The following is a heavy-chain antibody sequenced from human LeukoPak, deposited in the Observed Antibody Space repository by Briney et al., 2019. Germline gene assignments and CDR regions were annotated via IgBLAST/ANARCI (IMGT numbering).Heavy chain of an antibody. J-gene: IGHJ4*02. CDR2: ISGSSRYI. D-gene: IGHD3-3*01. CDR3: ARVNSARAVSLEGSWAGSLGFDH. CDR1: GFTISNYT. Sequence: GGSLRLSCAASGFTISNYTLNWVRQSPGKGLEWVSSISGSSRYIHYSDSVKGRFTISRDNAKNALYLQMDSLTADDTAVYYCARVNSARAVSLEGSWAGSLGFDHWGQGTLVTVSS. V-gene: IGHV3-21*06.